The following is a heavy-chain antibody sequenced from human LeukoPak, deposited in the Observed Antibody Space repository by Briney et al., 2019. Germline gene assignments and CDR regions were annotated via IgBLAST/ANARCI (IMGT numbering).Heavy chain of an antibody. Sequence: GGSLRLSCIVSGFIFSDYGMSWVRQAPGKGLTWISYISSSGYNTFQRDSVRGRFTVSRDNGKSALYLQMDSLRAEDTGVYYCVRDRNFGVVTKNGLGVWGQGTTVTVSS. J-gene: IGHJ6*02. CDR1: GFIFSDYG. CDR3: VRDRNFGVVTKNGLGV. V-gene: IGHV3-48*01. CDR2: ISSSGYNT. D-gene: IGHD3-3*01.